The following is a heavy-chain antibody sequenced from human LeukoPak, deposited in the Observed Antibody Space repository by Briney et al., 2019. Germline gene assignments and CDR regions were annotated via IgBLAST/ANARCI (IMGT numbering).Heavy chain of an antibody. CDR3: ARVRKRVRGVIILGSLRHQHNWFDP. J-gene: IGHJ5*02. CDR1: GYTFTGYY. Sequence: ASVKVSCKASGYTFTGYYMHWVRQAPGQGLEWMGWINPNSGGTNYAQKFQGRVTMTRDTSISTAYMELSRLRSDDTAVYYCARVRKRVRGVIILGSLRHQHNWFDPWGQGTLVTVSS. CDR2: INPNSGGT. D-gene: IGHD3-10*01. V-gene: IGHV1-2*02.